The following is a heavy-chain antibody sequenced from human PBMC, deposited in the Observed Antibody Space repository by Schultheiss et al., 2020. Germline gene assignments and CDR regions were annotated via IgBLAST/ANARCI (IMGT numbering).Heavy chain of an antibody. CDR2: IYYSGST. D-gene: IGHD2-15*01. Sequence: SETLSLTCTVSGGSISSGGYYWSWIRQPPGKGLEWIGYIYYSGSTNYNPSLKSRVTISVDTSKNQFSLKLSSVTAADTAVYYCARDIVVVVAATLQYNWFDPWGQGTLVTVSS. CDR3: ARDIVVVVAATLQYNWFDP. V-gene: IGHV4-61*08. CDR1: GGSISSGGYY. J-gene: IGHJ5*02.